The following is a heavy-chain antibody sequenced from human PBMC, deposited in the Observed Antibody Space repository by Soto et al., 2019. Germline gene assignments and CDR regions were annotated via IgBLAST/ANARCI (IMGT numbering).Heavy chain of an antibody. CDR3: ARVMGYYDILTGYWGYYGMDV. J-gene: IGHJ6*02. CDR2: IYHSGST. D-gene: IGHD3-9*01. Sequence: SETLSLTCAVSGGSISSGGYSWSWIRQPPGKGLEWIGYIYHSGSTYYNPSLKSRVTISVDTSKNQFSLKLSSVTAADTAVYYCARVMGYYDILTGYWGYYGMDVWGQGTTVTVSS. CDR1: GGSISSGGYS. V-gene: IGHV4-30-2*01.